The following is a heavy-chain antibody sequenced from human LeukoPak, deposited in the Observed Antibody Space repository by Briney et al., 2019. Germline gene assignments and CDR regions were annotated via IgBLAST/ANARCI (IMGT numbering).Heavy chain of an antibody. CDR1: GGSISSSSYY. Sequence: PSETLSLTCTVPGGSISSSSYYWGWIRQPPGKGLEWIGYIYYSGSTNYNPSLKSRVTISVDTSKNQFSLKPSSVTAADTAVYYCARHGGAAAGGAWFDPWGQGTLVTVSS. V-gene: IGHV4-61*05. D-gene: IGHD6-13*01. CDR2: IYYSGST. J-gene: IGHJ5*02. CDR3: ARHGGAAAGGAWFDP.